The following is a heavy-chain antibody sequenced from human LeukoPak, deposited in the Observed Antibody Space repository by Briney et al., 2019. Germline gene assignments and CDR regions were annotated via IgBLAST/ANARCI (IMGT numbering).Heavy chain of an antibody. D-gene: IGHD2-15*01. CDR1: GFTFSDAW. V-gene: IGHV3-15*01. J-gene: IGHJ4*02. CDR3: TADMPASSRAADY. Sequence: GGSLRLSCAASGFTFSDAWMSWVRQAPGMGLEWVGRIKSKTDGGKTGYSAPVEGRFTISRDDSKNTLYLQMNSLKTEDTAVYYCTADMPASSRAADYWGQGTLVTVSS. CDR2: IKSKTDGGKT.